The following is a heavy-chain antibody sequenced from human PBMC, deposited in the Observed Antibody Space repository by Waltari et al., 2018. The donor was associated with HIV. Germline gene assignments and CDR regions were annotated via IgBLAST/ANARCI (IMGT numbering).Heavy chain of an antibody. CDR2: IYYSGST. CDR1: GGSISSSSYY. V-gene: IGHV4-39*01. Sequence: QLQLQESGPGLVKPSETLSLTCTVSGGSISSSSYYWGWIRQPPGKGLEWMGSIYYSGSTYHTPSLKSRVTISVDTSKDQFSLKLSSVTAADTAVYYCARVQTGVDTAMVNRYFDLWGRGTLVTVSS. D-gene: IGHD5-18*01. J-gene: IGHJ2*01. CDR3: ARVQTGVDTAMVNRYFDL.